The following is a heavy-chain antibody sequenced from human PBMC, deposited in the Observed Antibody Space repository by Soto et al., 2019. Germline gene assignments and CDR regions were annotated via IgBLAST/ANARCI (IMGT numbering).Heavy chain of an antibody. CDR2: ISGSGGST. Sequence: PGGSLRLSCAASGFTFSSYAMSWVRQAPGKGLEWVSAISGSGGSTYYADSVKGRFTISRDNPKNTLYLQMNSLRAEDTAVCYCAKAYLTAYDYISYGMDVWGQGTTVTVSS. J-gene: IGHJ6*02. CDR1: GFTFSSYA. V-gene: IGHV3-23*01. D-gene: IGHD2-21*01. CDR3: AKAYLTAYDYISYGMDV.